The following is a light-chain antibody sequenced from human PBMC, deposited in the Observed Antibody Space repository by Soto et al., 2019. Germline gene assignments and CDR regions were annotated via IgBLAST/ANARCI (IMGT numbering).Light chain of an antibody. CDR2: DAS. CDR1: QSVGSN. Sequence: IVMTQSPATLSVSPGEGATLSCRASQSVGSNVAWYQQIPGQGPRLLIYDASTRAAGVPARFSGSGSGTEFTLTISSLQSEDFAVYHCQQYHNWPSWTFGQGTKVDIK. CDR3: QQYHNWPSWT. J-gene: IGKJ1*01. V-gene: IGKV3-15*01.